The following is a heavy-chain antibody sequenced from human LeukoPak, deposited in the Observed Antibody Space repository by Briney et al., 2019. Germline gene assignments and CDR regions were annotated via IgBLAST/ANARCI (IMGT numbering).Heavy chain of an antibody. J-gene: IGHJ4*02. D-gene: IGHD1-20*01. CDR1: GFTFSSYA. V-gene: IGHV3-23*01. CDR2: ISGSGGST. Sequence: GGSLRLSCAASGFTFSSYAMSWVRQAPGKGLEWVSAISGSGGSTYYADSVKGRFTISRDNSKNTLYLQMNSLRAEDTAVYYCAKDRRLTGTTSIFDYWGQGTLVTVSS. CDR3: AKDRRLTGTTSIFDY.